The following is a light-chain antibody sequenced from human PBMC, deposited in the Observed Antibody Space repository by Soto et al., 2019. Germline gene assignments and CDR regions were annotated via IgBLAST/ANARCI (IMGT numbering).Light chain of an antibody. CDR1: SSYIGSDDY. CDR2: EVT. Sequence: QSVLTQPPSASGSAGQSVTISCTGTSSYIGSDDYVSGYQQHAGKAPKLMSYEVTKRPSGAPDRFCGSVSGNTASLSVSGLQGEDAADYYCSPYAGSNNYVFGTGTKVTVL. V-gene: IGLV2-8*01. CDR3: SPYAGSNNYV. J-gene: IGLJ1*01.